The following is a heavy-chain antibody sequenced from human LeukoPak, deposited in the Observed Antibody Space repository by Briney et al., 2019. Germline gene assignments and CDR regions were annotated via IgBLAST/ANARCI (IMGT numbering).Heavy chain of an antibody. CDR2: IKRESEGGTT. Sequence: NPGGSLRLSCAASGFTVSSNYMSWVRQAPGKGLEWVGRIKRESEGGTTDYAATVKARFTISRDDPKSTLYLHMSSLKTEDTAIYYCALGSGKSDIDYWGQGTLVTVSS. V-gene: IGHV3-15*01. CDR3: ALGSGKSDIDY. CDR1: GFTVSSNY. J-gene: IGHJ4*02. D-gene: IGHD3-10*01.